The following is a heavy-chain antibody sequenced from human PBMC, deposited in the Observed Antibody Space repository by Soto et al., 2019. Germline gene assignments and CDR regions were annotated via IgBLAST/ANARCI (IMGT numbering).Heavy chain of an antibody. CDR2: IVVGSGNT. CDR1: GFTFTSSA. V-gene: IGHV1-58*01. Sequence: ASVKVSCKASGFTFTSSAVQWVRQARGQRLEWIGWIVVGSGNTNYAQKFQERVTITRDMSTSTAYMELSSLRSEDTAVYYCAAFGGGGSYSPDAFDIWGQGTMVTVSS. CDR3: AAFGGGGSYSPDAFDI. D-gene: IGHD1-26*01. J-gene: IGHJ3*02.